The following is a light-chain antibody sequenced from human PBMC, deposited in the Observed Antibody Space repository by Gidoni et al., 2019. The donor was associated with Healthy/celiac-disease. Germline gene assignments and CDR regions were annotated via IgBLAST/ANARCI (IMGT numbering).Light chain of an antibody. Sequence: SYVLTQPPSVSVAPGKTARITCGGNNIGSKSVHWYQQEPGQAPVLVIYYDSDWPSGIPERFSGSNSGNTATLTISRVEAGDEADYYCQVWDSSSDHRRVFGGGTKLTVL. CDR3: QVWDSSSDHRRV. CDR1: NIGSKS. V-gene: IGLV3-21*04. J-gene: IGLJ2*01. CDR2: YDS.